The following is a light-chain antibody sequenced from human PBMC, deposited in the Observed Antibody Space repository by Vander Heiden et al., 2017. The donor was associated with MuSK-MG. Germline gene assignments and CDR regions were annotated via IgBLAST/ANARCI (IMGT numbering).Light chain of an antibody. Sequence: SSELTQDPAVSVALGQTVRITCQGYSIRSDYENCFRQRPGHAPVLLIYGKYSQPSGIPDRFSGSSSENTASLTITGAQAEDEADYYCNSRDRSGNHVVFGGGTKLTVL. CDR3: NSRDRSGNHVV. V-gene: IGLV3-19*01. J-gene: IGLJ2*01. CDR2: GKY. CDR1: SIRSDY.